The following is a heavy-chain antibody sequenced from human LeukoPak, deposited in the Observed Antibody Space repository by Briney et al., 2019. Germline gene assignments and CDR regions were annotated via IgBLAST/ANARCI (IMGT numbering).Heavy chain of an antibody. J-gene: IGHJ6*02. CDR2: INHSGST. V-gene: IGHV4-34*01. Sequence: HPSETLSLTCAVYGGSFSGYYWSWIRQPPGKGLEWRGEINHSGSTNYNPSLKSRVTISVHTSKNQFSLKLSSVTAADTAVYYCASWVTVTEDYYYYYGMDVWGQGTTVTVSS. D-gene: IGHD4-4*01. CDR3: ASWVTVTEDYYYYYGMDV. CDR1: GGSFSGYY.